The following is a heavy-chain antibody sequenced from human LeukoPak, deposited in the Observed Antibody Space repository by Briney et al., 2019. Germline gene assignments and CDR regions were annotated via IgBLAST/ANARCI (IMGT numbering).Heavy chain of an antibody. CDR1: RFTFSSYS. J-gene: IGHJ6*03. CDR3: ARDYSSGWYVNMDV. CDR2: IGSSSSYI. Sequence: GGSLRLSCAASRFTFSSYSMNWVRQAPGKGLEWVSSIGSSSSYIYYADSVKGRFTISRDNAKNSLYLQMNSLRAEDTAVYYCARDYSSGWYVNMDVWGKGTTVTVSS. D-gene: IGHD6-19*01. V-gene: IGHV3-21*01.